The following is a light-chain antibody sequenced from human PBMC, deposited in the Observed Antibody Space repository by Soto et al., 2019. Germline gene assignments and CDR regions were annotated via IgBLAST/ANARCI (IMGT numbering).Light chain of an antibody. J-gene: IGKJ1*01. CDR1: QAIDSW. Sequence: DIQMTQSPSSVSASVGDRVTITCRASQAIDSWLAWYQQKPGNAPKLLIYAASSLQTGVPSRFSGSGSGTDFTLTISSLQREDFATYYCQQAYGAPPTFGQGTKVEIK. CDR2: AAS. CDR3: QQAYGAPPT. V-gene: IGKV1-12*01.